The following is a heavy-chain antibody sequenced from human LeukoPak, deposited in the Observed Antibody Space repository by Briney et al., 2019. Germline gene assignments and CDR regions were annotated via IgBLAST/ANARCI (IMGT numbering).Heavy chain of an antibody. Sequence: SETLSLTCTVSGGSMSSSYWSWIRQPPGKGLEWMGYISYSGTTNYNPSLKSRLAISLDTSENQFSLKLKSVTATDTAVYYCARDPVVVAATPFDYWGQGTLVTVSS. J-gene: IGHJ4*02. CDR2: ISYSGTT. D-gene: IGHD2-15*01. V-gene: IGHV4-59*08. CDR3: ARDPVVVAATPFDY. CDR1: GGSMSSSY.